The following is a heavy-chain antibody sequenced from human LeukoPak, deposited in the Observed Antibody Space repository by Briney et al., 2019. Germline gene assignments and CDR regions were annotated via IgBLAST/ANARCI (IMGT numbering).Heavy chain of an antibody. CDR3: ARAHGITMVPGY. J-gene: IGHJ4*02. CDR1: GGSMTSYY. Sequence: SETLSLTCTVSGGSMTSYYWSWIRQPAGKGLEWIGRVYSTGNTNYNPSLKSRVTISVDTSKNQFSLKLSSVTAADTAVYYCARAHGITMVPGYWGQGTLVTVSS. V-gene: IGHV4-4*07. CDR2: VYSTGNT. D-gene: IGHD3-10*01.